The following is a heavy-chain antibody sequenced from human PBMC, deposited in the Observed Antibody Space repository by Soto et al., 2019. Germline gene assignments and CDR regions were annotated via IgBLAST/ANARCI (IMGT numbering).Heavy chain of an antibody. CDR2: IRDSGDIT. V-gene: IGHV3-23*01. CDR3: TPHVHFSGGNCHYDAFDI. CDR1: GFIVGNDM. D-gene: IGHD2-15*01. Sequence: EVQVLESGGGLVQPGESLRLSCAASGFIVGNDMMTWVRQAPWQGREWVSTIRDSGDITYYADSVKVRFTISRDNFKNTMYLQMDRLGPDVTPVYYCTPHVHFSGGNCHYDAFDIRGQGTRVTVSS. J-gene: IGHJ3*02.